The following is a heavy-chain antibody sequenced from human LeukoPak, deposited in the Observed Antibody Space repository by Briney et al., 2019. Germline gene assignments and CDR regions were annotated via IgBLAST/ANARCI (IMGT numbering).Heavy chain of an antibody. CDR1: GGSFSGRY. Sequence: SETLSLTCAVFGGSFSGRYWSWVRQPPGKGLEWIGQIHHSGGTSYDSSLRSRVTMSVDTSKNQFSLKPSSVTAADTAVYYCAQHGEFYFDIWGRGTLVTVSS. D-gene: IGHD4-17*01. CDR3: AQHGEFYFDI. CDR2: IHHSGGT. J-gene: IGHJ2*01. V-gene: IGHV4-34*01.